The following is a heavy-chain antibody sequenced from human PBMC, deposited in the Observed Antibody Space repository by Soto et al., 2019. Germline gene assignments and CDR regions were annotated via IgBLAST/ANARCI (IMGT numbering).Heavy chain of an antibody. CDR3: VHIAVAGTGSFDY. Sequence: GWSLRLSCAASGFTFSSYGMHWVRQAPGKGLEWVAVISYDGSNKYYADSVKGRFTISRDNSKNTLYLQMNSLRAEDTAVYYCVHIAVAGTGSFDYWGQGTLVTVSS. CDR2: ISYDGSNK. CDR1: GFTFSSYG. D-gene: IGHD6-19*01. J-gene: IGHJ4*02. V-gene: IGHV3-30*03.